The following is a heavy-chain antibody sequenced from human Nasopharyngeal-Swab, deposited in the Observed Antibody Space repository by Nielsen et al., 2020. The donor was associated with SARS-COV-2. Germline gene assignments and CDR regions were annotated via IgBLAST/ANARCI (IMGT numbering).Heavy chain of an antibody. CDR3: ARDIVKAVAGDAFDI. D-gene: IGHD6-19*01. CDR2: ISAYNGNT. CDR1: GYTFTSYG. V-gene: IGHV1-18*01. J-gene: IGHJ3*02. Sequence: ASVKVSCKASGYTFTSYGISWVRQAPGQGLEWMGWISAYNGNTNYAQKFQGRVTMTTDTSTSTAYMELRSLRSDDTAVYYCARDIVKAVAGDAFDIWGQGTMVTVSS.